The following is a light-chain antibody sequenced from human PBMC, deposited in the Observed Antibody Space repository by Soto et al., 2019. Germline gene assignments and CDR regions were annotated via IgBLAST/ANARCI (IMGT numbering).Light chain of an antibody. CDR2: VAS. CDR3: QHLNSYPT. V-gene: IGKV1-9*01. J-gene: IGKJ5*01. Sequence: IQLTQSPSSLSASVGDRVTITCRASQGISSYLAWYQQKPGKAPKLLIYVASILQSGVPSRFSGSGSGTDFTLTISSLQPEDFAVYYCQHLNSYPTFGQGTRLEIK. CDR1: QGISSY.